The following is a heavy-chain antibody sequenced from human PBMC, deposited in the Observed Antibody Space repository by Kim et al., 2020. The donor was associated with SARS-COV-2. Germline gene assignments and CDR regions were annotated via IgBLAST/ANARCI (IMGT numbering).Heavy chain of an antibody. V-gene: IGHV3-30*04. CDR3: ARDQMLIAGAIPPYYGLDV. CDR1: GFIFNSYA. D-gene: IGHD2-21*01. Sequence: GGSLRLSCAASGFIFNSYAMHWVRQAPGKGLEWVAVISYYGSNIEYADSVKGRFTISRDNSKNTLYLQMNSLRGEDTAVYFCARDQMLIAGAIPPYYGLDVWGQGTTVTVSS. CDR2: ISYYGSNI. J-gene: IGHJ6*02.